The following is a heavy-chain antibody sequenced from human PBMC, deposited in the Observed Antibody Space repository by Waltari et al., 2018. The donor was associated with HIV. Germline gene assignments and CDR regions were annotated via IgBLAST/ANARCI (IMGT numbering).Heavy chain of an antibody. Sequence: QVQLVQSGAEVKKPGSSVKVSCKASGGTFSSYAISWVRQAPGQGLEWMGGIIPICGTANYAQKCQGRVTITADESTSTAYMELSSLRSEDTAVYYCARSGGYCSGGSCYVFDYWGQGTLVTVSS. J-gene: IGHJ4*02. CDR1: GGTFSSYA. V-gene: IGHV1-69*12. D-gene: IGHD2-15*01. CDR2: IIPICGTA. CDR3: ARSGGYCSGGSCYVFDY.